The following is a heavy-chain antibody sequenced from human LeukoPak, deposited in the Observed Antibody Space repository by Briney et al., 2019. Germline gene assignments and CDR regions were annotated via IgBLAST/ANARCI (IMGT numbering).Heavy chain of an antibody. D-gene: IGHD2-8*01. J-gene: IGHJ3*02. V-gene: IGHV1-24*01. Sequence: ASVKVSRTVSVYTVTELSMHWVREGPGKGLEWRGRFDPEDGETIYAQKFQGRVTMTEDTSTDTAYMELSSLRSEDTAVYYCATDGVEWIYNDAFDIWGQGTMVTVSS. CDR1: VYTVTELS. CDR2: FDPEDGET. CDR3: ATDGVEWIYNDAFDI.